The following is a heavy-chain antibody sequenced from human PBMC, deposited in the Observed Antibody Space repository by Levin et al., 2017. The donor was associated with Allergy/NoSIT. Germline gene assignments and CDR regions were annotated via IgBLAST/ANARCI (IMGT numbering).Heavy chain of an antibody. J-gene: IGHJ4*02. D-gene: IGHD3-10*01. CDR2: IGYDGSNK. V-gene: IGHV3-33*01. CDR3: ARDGYGSGSPRGYFDY. Sequence: GGSLRLSCAASGFSFRSHGMHWVRQAPGKGLEWAAVIGYDGSNKYYADSVKGRFTISRDNSKNTLYLQMNSLRAEDTAVYYCARDGYGSGSPRGYFDYWGQGTLVTVSS. CDR1: GFSFRSHG.